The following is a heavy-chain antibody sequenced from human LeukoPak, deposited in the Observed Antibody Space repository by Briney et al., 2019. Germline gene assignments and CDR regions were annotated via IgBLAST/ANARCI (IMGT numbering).Heavy chain of an antibody. Sequence: GGSLRLSCAASGFTFSSYWMSWVRQAPEKGLEWVANIKQDGSEKYYVDSVKGRFTISRDNAKNSLYLQMNSLRAEDTAVYYCARGGRYYYDSSGYWVDYWGQGTLVTVSS. CDR3: ARGGRYYYDSSGYWVDY. V-gene: IGHV3-7*01. CDR2: IKQDGSEK. J-gene: IGHJ4*02. D-gene: IGHD3-22*01. CDR1: GFTFSSYW.